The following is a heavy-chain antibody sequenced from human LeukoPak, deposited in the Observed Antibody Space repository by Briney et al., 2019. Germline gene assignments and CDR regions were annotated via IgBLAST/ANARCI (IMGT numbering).Heavy chain of an antibody. CDR3: ASPAQYCGSTTCPFDY. CDR1: GGTFSSYA. J-gene: IGHJ4*02. Sequence: SVKVSCKASGGTFSSYAISWVRQAPGQGLEWMGGIIPIFGTANYAQKFQGRVTITADESTSTAYMELSSLRSEDTAIYYCASPAQYCGSTTCPFDYWGQGTLVTVSS. V-gene: IGHV1-69*13. CDR2: IIPIFGTA. D-gene: IGHD2-2*01.